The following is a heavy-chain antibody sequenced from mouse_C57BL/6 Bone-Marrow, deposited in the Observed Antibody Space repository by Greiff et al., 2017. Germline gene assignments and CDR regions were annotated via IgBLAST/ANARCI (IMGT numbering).Heavy chain of an antibody. J-gene: IGHJ1*03. CDR3: VKKGTLSRDGYYFWYFDV. D-gene: IGHD2-3*01. V-gene: IGHV2-3*01. Sequence: QVQLQQSGPGLVAPSQRLSITCTVSGFSLTNYGVSWVRQPPGKGLEWLGVIWGDGSTSYHSALISRLSLSKDHSKSQVFLKLNRLQIDDTATYYCVKKGTLSRDGYYFWYFDVWGTGTTVTVSS. CDR2: IWGDGST. CDR1: GFSLTNYG.